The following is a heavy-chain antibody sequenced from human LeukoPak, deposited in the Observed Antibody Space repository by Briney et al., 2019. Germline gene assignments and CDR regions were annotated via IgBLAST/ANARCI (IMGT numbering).Heavy chain of an antibody. CDR1: GFTFSSYS. D-gene: IGHD5-24*01. J-gene: IGHJ4*02. Sequence: PGGSLRLSCAASGFTFSSYSMNWVRQAPGKGLEWVSAISGSGGSTYYADSVKGRFTISRDNSKNTLYLQMNSLRAEDTAVYYCAKDEGTQEMATVHFDYWGQGTLVTVSS. CDR3: AKDEGTQEMATVHFDY. V-gene: IGHV3-23*01. CDR2: ISGSGGST.